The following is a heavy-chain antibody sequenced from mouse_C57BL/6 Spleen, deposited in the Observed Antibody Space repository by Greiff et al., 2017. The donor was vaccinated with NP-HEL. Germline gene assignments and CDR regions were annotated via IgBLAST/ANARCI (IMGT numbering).Heavy chain of an antibody. Sequence: VQLQQSGPELVKPGASVKISCKASGYTFTDYYMNLVKQSHGKSLEWIGDINPNNGGTSYNQKLKGKATLTVDKASSTAYMELRSLTSEDSAVYYCARSHDGYYLAYWGQGTLVTVSA. J-gene: IGHJ3*01. D-gene: IGHD2-3*01. CDR1: GYTFTDYY. CDR3: ARSHDGYYLAY. V-gene: IGHV1-26*01. CDR2: INPNNGGT.